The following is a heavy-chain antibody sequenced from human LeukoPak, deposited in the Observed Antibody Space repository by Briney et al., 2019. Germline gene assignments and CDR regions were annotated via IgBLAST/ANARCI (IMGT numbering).Heavy chain of an antibody. Sequence: PGGSLRLSCAASGFTFDDYGMSWVRQAPGKGLEWVSGINWNGGSTGYADSVKGRFTISRDNAKNTLYLQMNSLRAEDTAVYYCARDPGYGDYSWFDPWGQGTLVTVSS. CDR2: INWNGGST. J-gene: IGHJ5*02. V-gene: IGHV3-20*04. CDR3: ARDPGYGDYSWFDP. CDR1: GFTFDDYG. D-gene: IGHD4-17*01.